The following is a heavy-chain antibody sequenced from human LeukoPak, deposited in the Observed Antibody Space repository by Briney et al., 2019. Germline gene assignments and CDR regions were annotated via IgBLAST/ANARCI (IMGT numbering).Heavy chain of an antibody. D-gene: IGHD6-13*01. V-gene: IGHV4-4*07. CDR3: ARGGYSSSPGSFDY. Sequence: PSETLSLTCTVSGGSISSYYWSWIRQPAGKGLEWIGRIYTSGSTNYNPSLKSRVTISVDTSKNQFSLKLSSVTAADTAVYYCARGGYSSSPGSFDYWGQGTLVTVSS. CDR2: IYTSGST. J-gene: IGHJ4*02. CDR1: GGSISSYY.